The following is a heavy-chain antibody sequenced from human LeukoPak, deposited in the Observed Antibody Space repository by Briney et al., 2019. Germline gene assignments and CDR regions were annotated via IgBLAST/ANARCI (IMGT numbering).Heavy chain of an antibody. CDR2: ISWNSGNI. CDR3: ARGYCSVSTCYYFDY. Sequence: GRSLRLSYAASGFTFDDYAMHWVRQAPGKGLEWVSGISWNSGNIDYADSVRGRFTISRDNAKNSLYLQMNSLRVEDMALYYCARGYCSVSTCYYFDYWGQGTLVTVSS. D-gene: IGHD2-15*01. V-gene: IGHV3-9*03. J-gene: IGHJ4*02. CDR1: GFTFDDYA.